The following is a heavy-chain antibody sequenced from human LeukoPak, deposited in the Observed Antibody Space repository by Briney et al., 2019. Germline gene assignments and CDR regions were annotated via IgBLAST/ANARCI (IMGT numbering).Heavy chain of an antibody. CDR2: ISGSGGST. Sequence: GGSLRLSCAASGFTFSSYAMSWVRQAPGKGLEWVSAISGSGGSTCYADSVKGRFTISRDNSKNTLYLQMNSLRAEDTAVYYCAKGGARICSSTSCYYYWGQGTLVTVSS. V-gene: IGHV3-23*01. J-gene: IGHJ4*02. CDR1: GFTFSSYA. D-gene: IGHD2-2*01. CDR3: AKGGARICSSTSCYYY.